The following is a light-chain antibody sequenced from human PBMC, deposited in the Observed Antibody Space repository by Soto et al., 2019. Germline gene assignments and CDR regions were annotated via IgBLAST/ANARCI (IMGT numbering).Light chain of an antibody. CDR1: QSISSW. Sequence: TQSSSRACAHDLLRVTITGRASQSISSWLAWYQQKPGKAPKVLIDDASSLESGVPSRFSGSGSGTEFTLTISSLQTDDFATYYCQQYNSYVWTFGQGTKVDIK. CDR3: QQYNSYVWT. V-gene: IGKV1-5*01. J-gene: IGKJ1*01. CDR2: DAS.